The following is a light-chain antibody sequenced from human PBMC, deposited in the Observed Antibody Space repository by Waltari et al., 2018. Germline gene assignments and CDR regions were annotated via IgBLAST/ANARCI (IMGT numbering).Light chain of an antibody. Sequence: QSALTQPASVSGSPGQSITNSRTGTRSDVGGYNYVSWYPQPPGKAPKLMIYDVSKRPSGVSNRFSGSRAGNTASLTISRLQADDEADYYCSSYTSSSVYVFGTGTKVTIL. CDR3: SSYTSSSVYV. CDR1: RSDVGGYNY. J-gene: IGLJ1*01. V-gene: IGLV2-14*01. CDR2: DVS.